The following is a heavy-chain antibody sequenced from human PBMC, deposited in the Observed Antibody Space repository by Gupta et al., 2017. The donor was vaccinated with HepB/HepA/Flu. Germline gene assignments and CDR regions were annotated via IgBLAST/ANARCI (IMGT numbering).Heavy chain of an antibody. Sequence: QLQLQESGPGLVKPSETLSLTCTVSGGSISSSRYYWGWIRQPPGKGLEWIGSFRFGGSTYYNPALKSRVTIYVATSKKQCSLKLRSVTDAEKAVYYCASHTTPEDAFDIGGRGTMVTVSS. CDR1: GGSISSSRYY. J-gene: IGHJ3*02. CDR3: ASHTTPEDAFDI. D-gene: IGHD1-1*01. CDR2: FRFGGST. V-gene: IGHV4-39*01.